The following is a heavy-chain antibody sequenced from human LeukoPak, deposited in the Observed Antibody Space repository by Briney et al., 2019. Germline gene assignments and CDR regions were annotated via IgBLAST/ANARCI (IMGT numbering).Heavy chain of an antibody. D-gene: IGHD1-26*01. J-gene: IGHJ3*02. Sequence: KSSETLSLTCTVSGGSISSYYWSWIRQPPGKGLEWIGYIYYSGSTNYNPSLKSRVTISVDTSKNQFSLKLSSVTAADTAVYYCASNSGSYGDAFDIWGQGTMVTVSS. CDR2: IYYSGST. CDR1: GGSISSYY. CDR3: ASNSGSYGDAFDI. V-gene: IGHV4-59*01.